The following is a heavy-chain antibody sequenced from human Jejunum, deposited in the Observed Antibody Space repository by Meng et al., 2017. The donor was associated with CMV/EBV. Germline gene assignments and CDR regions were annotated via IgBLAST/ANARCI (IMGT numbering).Heavy chain of an antibody. CDR1: GYPFTNYD. CDR2: MNPSSGKT. J-gene: IGHJ5*01. Sequence: SCKASGYPFTNYDIYWMRRATGQGPEWMGWMNPSSGKTSYAQKFQGRLIMSRNSSIDTAYMELSSLRSDDTAVYYCARRRNWFDSWGQGTQVTVSS. V-gene: IGHV1-8*01. CDR3: ARRRNWFDS.